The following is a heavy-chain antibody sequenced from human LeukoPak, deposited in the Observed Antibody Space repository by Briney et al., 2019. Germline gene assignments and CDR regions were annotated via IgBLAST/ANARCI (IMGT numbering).Heavy chain of an antibody. CDR3: ARELSTGTTSWWFDP. Sequence: PSETLSLTCTVSGGSISSYYWSWIRQPAGKGLEWIGRIYTSGSTNSNPSLKSRVTMSVDTSKNQFSLQLSSLTAADTAVYYCARELSTGTTSWWFDPRGQGTLVTVSS. D-gene: IGHD1-7*01. V-gene: IGHV4-4*07. CDR1: GGSISSYY. CDR2: IYTSGST. J-gene: IGHJ5*02.